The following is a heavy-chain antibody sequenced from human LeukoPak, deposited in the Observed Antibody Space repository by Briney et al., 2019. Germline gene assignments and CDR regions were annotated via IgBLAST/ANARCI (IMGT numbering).Heavy chain of an antibody. CDR3: AKSSRPDGSGSYDY. CDR1: GFTFSSYW. Sequence: GGSLRLSCVASGFTFSSYWATWVRQAPGKGLEWVANIDPDGSHQYYVDSVKGRFTISKDNAKNSLYLQMNSLRAEDTAVYYCAKSSRPDGSGSYDYWGQGTLVTVSS. J-gene: IGHJ4*02. V-gene: IGHV3-7*01. CDR2: IDPDGSHQ. D-gene: IGHD3-10*01.